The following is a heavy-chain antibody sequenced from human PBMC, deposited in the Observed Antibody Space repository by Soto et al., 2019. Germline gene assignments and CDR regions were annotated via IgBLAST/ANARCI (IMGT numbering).Heavy chain of an antibody. Sequence: QVQLVESGGGVVQPGRSLRLSCAASGFTFSSYAMHWVRQAPGKGLEWVAVISYDGSNKYYADSVKGRFTISRDNYKXXLXXQMNSPRAEDTAVYYCARGEDECISTGCFAGDYYYYYDIAVWGQGTTVTVSS. J-gene: IGHJ6*02. D-gene: IGHD2-2*01. CDR2: ISYDGSNK. CDR1: GFTFSSYA. V-gene: IGHV3-30-3*01. CDR3: ARGEDECISTGCFAGDYYYYYDIAV.